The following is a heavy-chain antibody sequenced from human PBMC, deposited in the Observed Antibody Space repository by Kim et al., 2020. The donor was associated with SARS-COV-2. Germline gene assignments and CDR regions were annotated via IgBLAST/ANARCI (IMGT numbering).Heavy chain of an antibody. D-gene: IGHD6-13*01. J-gene: IGHJ2*01. CDR2: ISYDGSNK. V-gene: IGHV3-30*18. CDR3: AKVVGSSQTSGYFDL. Sequence: GGSLRLSCAASGFTFSSYGMHWVRQAPGKGLEWVAVISYDGSNKYYADSVKGRFTISRDNSKNTLYLQMNSLRAEDTAVYYCAKVVGSSQTSGYFDLWGRGTLVTVSS. CDR1: GFTFSSYG.